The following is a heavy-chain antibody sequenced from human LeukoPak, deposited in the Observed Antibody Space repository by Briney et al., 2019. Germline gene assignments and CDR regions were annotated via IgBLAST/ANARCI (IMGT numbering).Heavy chain of an antibody. Sequence: SETLSLTCTVSGGSISSYYWSWIRQPPGKGLEWIGYIYYSGSTNYNPSLKSRVTISVDTSKNQCSLKLSSVTAADTAVYYCARCGVYGNNWFDPWGQGTLVTVSS. J-gene: IGHJ5*02. V-gene: IGHV4-59*01. CDR1: GGSISSYY. CDR3: ARCGVYGNNWFDP. D-gene: IGHD5/OR15-5a*01. CDR2: IYYSGST.